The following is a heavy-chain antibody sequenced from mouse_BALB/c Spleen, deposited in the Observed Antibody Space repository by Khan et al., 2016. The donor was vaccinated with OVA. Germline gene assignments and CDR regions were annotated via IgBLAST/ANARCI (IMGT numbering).Heavy chain of an antibody. Sequence: QVQLQQSGPELVRPGVSVKISCKGSGYTFTDYAMHWVKQSHAKSLEWIGIISTYSGNSNYNQRFKGKATMTVGKSPSTAYMELARLTSEDSAIYHCAREDGNYGAFAYWGQGTLVTVSA. D-gene: IGHD2-1*01. CDR3: AREDGNYGAFAY. CDR1: GYTFTDYA. CDR2: ISTYSGNS. V-gene: IGHV1S137*01. J-gene: IGHJ3*01.